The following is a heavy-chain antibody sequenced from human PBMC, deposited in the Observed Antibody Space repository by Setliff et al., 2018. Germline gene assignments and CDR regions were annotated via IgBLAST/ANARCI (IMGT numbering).Heavy chain of an antibody. Sequence: PGGSLRLSCAASGFTLSSYSMNWVRQAPGKGLEWVSSISSSSSYIYYADSVKGRFTISRDNAKNSLYLQMNSLRAEDTAVYYCARTAGSSSASGFDYWGQGTLVTVSS. CDR1: GFTLSSYS. CDR3: ARTAGSSSASGFDY. D-gene: IGHD2-15*01. CDR2: ISSSSSYI. V-gene: IGHV3-21*01. J-gene: IGHJ4*02.